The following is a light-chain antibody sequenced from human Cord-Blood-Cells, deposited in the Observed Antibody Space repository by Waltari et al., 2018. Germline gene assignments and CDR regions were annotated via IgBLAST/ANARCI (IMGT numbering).Light chain of an antibody. CDR2: EVS. V-gene: IGLV2-8*01. Sequence: QSALTQPPSASGSPGQSVTISCTGTSSDVGGYNYVPWYQQHPGKAPKLMIYEVSTRPSGVPDRFSGSKSGNTASLTVSGLQAEDEADYYCSSYAGSNNVFGTGTKVTVL. CDR1: SSDVGGYNY. J-gene: IGLJ1*01. CDR3: SSYAGSNNV.